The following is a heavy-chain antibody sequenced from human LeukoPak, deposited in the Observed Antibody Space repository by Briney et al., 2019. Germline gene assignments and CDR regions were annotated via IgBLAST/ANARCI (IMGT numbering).Heavy chain of an antibody. J-gene: IGHJ3*02. CDR2: INPSGGST. CDR1: GYTFTSYY. CDR3: ARVEWELLVAFDI. V-gene: IGHV1-46*01. Sequence: ASVKVSCKASGYTFTSYYMHWVRQAPGQGLEWMGIINPSGGSTSYAQKFQGRVTMTRDMSTSTLYMELSSLRSEDTAVYYCARVEWELLVAFDIWGQGTMVTVSS. D-gene: IGHD1-26*01.